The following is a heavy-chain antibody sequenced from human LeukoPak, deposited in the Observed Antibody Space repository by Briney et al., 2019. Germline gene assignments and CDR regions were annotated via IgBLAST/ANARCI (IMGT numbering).Heavy chain of an antibody. CDR3: ARLNVFGVVIPANYYFDY. V-gene: IGHV3-30*02. CDR1: GFPFSNYG. Sequence: GGSLRLSCTASGFPFSNYGMHWVRQAPGKGLEWVAFIRYDGSNGSNKYNTDSVKGRFTISRDNSKNTLYLQMNSLRAEDTAVYYCARLNVFGVVIPANYYFDYWGQGTLVTVSS. D-gene: IGHD3-3*01. CDR2: IRYDGSNGSNK. J-gene: IGHJ4*02.